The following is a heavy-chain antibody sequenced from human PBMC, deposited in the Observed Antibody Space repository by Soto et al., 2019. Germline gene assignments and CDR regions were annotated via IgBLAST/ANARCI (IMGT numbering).Heavy chain of an antibody. CDR2: IYSGGST. V-gene: IGHV3-53*01. Sequence: QPGGSLRLSCSASGFTVSSNYMSWVRQAPGKGLEWVSVIYSGGSTYYADSVKGRFTISRDNSKNTLYLQMNSLRAEDTAVYYCARKKEGTMVRGVIKNYYMDVWGKGTTVTVSS. D-gene: IGHD3-10*01. J-gene: IGHJ6*03. CDR3: ARKKEGTMVRGVIKNYYMDV. CDR1: GFTVSSNY.